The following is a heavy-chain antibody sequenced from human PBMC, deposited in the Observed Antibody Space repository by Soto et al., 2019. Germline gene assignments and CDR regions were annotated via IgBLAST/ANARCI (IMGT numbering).Heavy chain of an antibody. CDR1: GDSTSRYY. D-gene: IGHD4-17*01. Sequence: PXETLSLTSTVSGDSTSRYYWSWIRQPPGKGLEWIGYIYNSGSTNYNPSLKSRVTISVDTSKNQFSLNLSSVTAADTAVYYCEYGDSLGPLDDWGQGTLVTVSS. CDR3: EYGDSLGPLDD. CDR2: IYNSGST. V-gene: IGHV4-59*01. J-gene: IGHJ4*01.